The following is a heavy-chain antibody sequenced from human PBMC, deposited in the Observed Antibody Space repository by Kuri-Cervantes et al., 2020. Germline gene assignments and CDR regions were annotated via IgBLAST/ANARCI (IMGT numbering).Heavy chain of an antibody. CDR2: INPNSGGT. D-gene: IGHD3-10*01. V-gene: IGHV1-2*04. Sequence: ASVKVSCKASGGTFSNSAISWVRQAPGQGLEWMGWINPNSGGTNYAQKFQGWVTMTRDTSISTAYMELSRLRSDDTAVYYCARDRYYYTTPDYYGMDVWGQGTTVTVSS. J-gene: IGHJ6*02. CDR3: ARDRYYYTTPDYYGMDV. CDR1: GGTFSNSA.